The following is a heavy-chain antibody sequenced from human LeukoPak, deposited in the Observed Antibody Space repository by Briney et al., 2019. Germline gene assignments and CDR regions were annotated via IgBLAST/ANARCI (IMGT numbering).Heavy chain of an antibody. Sequence: GESLKISCKGSGSSFTSYWIGGVRQMPGKGLEWMGIIYPGDSATRDSPSFQGQVTISADKSISTAYLQWSSLKASDTAMYYCARSSSGWSLSSFDYWGQGTLVTVSS. CDR3: ARSSSGWSLSSFDY. V-gene: IGHV5-51*01. J-gene: IGHJ4*02. D-gene: IGHD6-19*01. CDR1: GSSFTSYW. CDR2: IYPGDSAT.